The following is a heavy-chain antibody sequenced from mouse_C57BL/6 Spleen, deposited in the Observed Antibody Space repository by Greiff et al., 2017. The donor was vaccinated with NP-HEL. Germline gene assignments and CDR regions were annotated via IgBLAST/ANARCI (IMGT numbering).Heavy chain of an antibody. V-gene: IGHV1-15*01. Sequence: QVQLQQSGAELVRPGASVTLSCKASGYTFTDYEMHWVKQTPVHGLEWIGAIDPETGGTAYNQKFKGKAILTADKSSSTAYMELRSLTSEDSAVYYCTRRGNYYGSSGYFDYWGQGTTLTVSS. J-gene: IGHJ2*01. CDR2: IDPETGGT. CDR1: GYTFTDYE. CDR3: TRRGNYYGSSGYFDY. D-gene: IGHD1-1*01.